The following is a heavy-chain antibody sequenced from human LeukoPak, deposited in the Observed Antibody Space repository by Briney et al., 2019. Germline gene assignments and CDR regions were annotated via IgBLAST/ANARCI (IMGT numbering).Heavy chain of an antibody. Sequence: GGSLRLSSAASGFTFSSYGMHWVRQAPGKGLEWVAVISYDGSNKYYADSVKGRFTISRDNSKNTLYLQMNSLRAEDTAVYYCAKDPNSSGYYDYYFDYWGQGTLVTVSS. CDR3: AKDPNSSGYYDYYFDY. CDR2: ISYDGSNK. CDR1: GFTFSSYG. V-gene: IGHV3-30*18. J-gene: IGHJ4*02. D-gene: IGHD3-22*01.